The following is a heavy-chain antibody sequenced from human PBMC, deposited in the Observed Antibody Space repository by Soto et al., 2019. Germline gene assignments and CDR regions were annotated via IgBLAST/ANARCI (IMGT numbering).Heavy chain of an antibody. CDR1: GGTFSSYA. CDR3: ARTSPTVVVVAATGGWFDP. V-gene: IGHV1-69*13. D-gene: IGHD2-15*01. CDR2: IIPIFGTA. Sequence: ASVKVSCKASGGTFSSYAISWVRQAPGQGLEWMGGIIPIFGTANYAQKFQGRVTITADESTSTAYMELSSLRSEDMAVYYCARTSPTVVVVAATGGWFDPWGQGTLVTVSS. J-gene: IGHJ5*02.